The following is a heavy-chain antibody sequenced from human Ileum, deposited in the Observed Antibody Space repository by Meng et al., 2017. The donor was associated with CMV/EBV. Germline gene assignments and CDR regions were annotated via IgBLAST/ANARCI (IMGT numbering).Heavy chain of an antibody. J-gene: IGHJ6*02. CDR3: ARCLPAPQYCSRISCSGAYYYYYGMDV. Sequence: GESLKISCAASGFTFSSYAMHWVRQAPGKGLEWVAVISYDGSNKYYADSVKGRLTISRDNSKNTLYLQMNSLRDEDTAAYYCARCLPAPQYCSRISCSGAYYYYYGMDVWGQGTTVTVSS. CDR2: ISYDGSNK. V-gene: IGHV3-30*04. CDR1: GFTFSSYA. D-gene: IGHD2-2*01.